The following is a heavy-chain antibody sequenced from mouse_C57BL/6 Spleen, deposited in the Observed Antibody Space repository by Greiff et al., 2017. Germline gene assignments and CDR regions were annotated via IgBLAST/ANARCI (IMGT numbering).Heavy chain of an antibody. CDR2: IHPNSGNT. Sequence: QVQLQQPGAELVKPGASVKLSCKASGYTFTSYWMHWVQQSPGQGLEWIGMIHPNSGNTNYTEKFKSKATLTVDKSSSTAYMQLSSLTSENSAVXYCARRGLYGRSGNYFDYWGQGTTLTVSS. J-gene: IGHJ2*01. V-gene: IGHV1-64*01. CDR1: GYTFTSYW. D-gene: IGHD1-1*01. CDR3: ARRGLYGRSGNYFDY.